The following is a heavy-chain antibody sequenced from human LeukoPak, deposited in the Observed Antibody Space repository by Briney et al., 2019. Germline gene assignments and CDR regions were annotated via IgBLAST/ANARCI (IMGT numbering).Heavy chain of an antibody. V-gene: IGHV2-70*17. CDR3: ARIRTVAGTRLLDY. J-gene: IGHJ4*02. Sequence: VSGPTLVNPTQTLTLTCTFSGFSLTTGGMCVTWVRQPRGRALEWLARIDWDDDKFYNTSLKTRLTISKDTSKNQVVLTMTNLDPVDTATYYCARIRTVAGTRLLDYWGQGTLVTVSS. CDR2: IDWDDDK. CDR1: GFSLTTGGMC. D-gene: IGHD6-19*01.